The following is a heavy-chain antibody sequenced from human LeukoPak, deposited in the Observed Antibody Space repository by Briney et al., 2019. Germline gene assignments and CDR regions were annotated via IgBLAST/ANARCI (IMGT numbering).Heavy chain of an antibody. J-gene: IGHJ4*02. D-gene: IGHD6-6*01. CDR2: IIPIFGTA. V-gene: IGHV1-69*06. CDR1: GGTFSSYA. CDR3: ARGPANVEYSSSAGPFDY. Sequence: SVKVSCKASGGTFSSYAISWVRQAPGQGLEWMGGIIPIFGTANYAQKFQGRVTITADKSTSTAYMELSSLRSEDTAVYYCARGPANVEYSSSAGPFDYWGRGTLVTVSS.